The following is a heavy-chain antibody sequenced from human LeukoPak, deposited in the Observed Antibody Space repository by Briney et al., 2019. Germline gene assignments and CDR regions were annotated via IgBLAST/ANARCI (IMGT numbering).Heavy chain of an antibody. Sequence: GGSLRLSCAASGFTVSSNSMSWVRQAPGKGLEWVSVIYSGGSTYYADSVKGRFTISRDNSKNTLYLQMNSLRAEDTAVYYCARGPLLRWGLGGRGMDVWGQGTTVTVSS. V-gene: IGHV3-53*01. D-gene: IGHD3-3*01. CDR3: ARGPLLRWGLGGRGMDV. J-gene: IGHJ6*02. CDR2: IYSGGST. CDR1: GFTVSSNS.